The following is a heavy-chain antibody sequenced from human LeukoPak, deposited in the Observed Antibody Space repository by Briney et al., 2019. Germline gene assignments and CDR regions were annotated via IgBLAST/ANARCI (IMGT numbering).Heavy chain of an antibody. J-gene: IGHJ4*02. D-gene: IGHD1-26*01. CDR2: IYYSGST. V-gene: IGHV4-39*07. CDR3: ARGEPNHFDY. Sequence: SETLSLTCTVSGGSISSYYWGWIRQPPGKGLEWIGSIYYSGSTYYKPSLKSRVTISLDTSKNQFSLKLSSVTAADTAVYYCARGEPNHFDYWGQGTLVTVSS. CDR1: GGSISSYY.